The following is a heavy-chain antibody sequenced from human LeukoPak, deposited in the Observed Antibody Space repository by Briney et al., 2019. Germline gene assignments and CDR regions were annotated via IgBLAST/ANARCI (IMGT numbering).Heavy chain of an antibody. CDR2: INPDGTTT. J-gene: IGHJ4*02. Sequence: GGSLRLSCAASGFTFSSQWMHWVRQAPGKGLMWVSRINPDGTTTTYADSVKGRFTISRDNAKNTLYLQMRSLRPEDTGVYYCVKDREYSYGYAKFDYWGQGTLVTVSS. CDR3: VKDREYSYGYAKFDY. CDR1: GFTFSSQW. D-gene: IGHD5-18*01. V-gene: IGHV3-74*03.